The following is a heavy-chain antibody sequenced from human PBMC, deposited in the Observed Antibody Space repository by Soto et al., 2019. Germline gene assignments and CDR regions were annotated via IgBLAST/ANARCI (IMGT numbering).Heavy chain of an antibody. D-gene: IGHD1-1*01. J-gene: IGHJ6*03. CDR1: GFTFSSYS. CDR2: ISSSSSTI. Sequence: GGSLRLSCAASGFTFSSYSMNWVRQAPGKGLEWVSYISSSSSTIYYADSVKGRFTISRDNAKNSLYLQMNSLRAEDTAVYYCARVRVEAGTKKLYYYYYYMDVWGKGTTVTVSS. CDR3: ARVRVEAGTKKLYYYYYYMDV. V-gene: IGHV3-48*01.